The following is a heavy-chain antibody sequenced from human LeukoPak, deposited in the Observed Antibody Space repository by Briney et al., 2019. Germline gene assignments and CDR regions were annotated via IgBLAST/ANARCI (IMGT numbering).Heavy chain of an antibody. J-gene: IGHJ4*02. CDR3: AREYSSGWYSTHHYYFDC. CDR1: GYTFTSYD. V-gene: IGHV1-8*03. D-gene: IGHD6-19*01. CDR2: MNPNSGNT. Sequence: GASVKVSCKASGYTFTSYDINWVRQATGQGLEWMGWMNPNSGNTGYAQKFQGRVTITRNTSISTAYMELSSLRSEDTAVYYCAREYSSGWYSTHHYYFDCWGQGTLVTVSS.